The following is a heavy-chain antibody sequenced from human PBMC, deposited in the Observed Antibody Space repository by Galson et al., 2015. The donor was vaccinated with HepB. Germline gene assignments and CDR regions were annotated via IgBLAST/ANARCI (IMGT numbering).Heavy chain of an antibody. CDR2: ISAYNGNT. CDR3: ATVNGGGGDSPNDAFDI. J-gene: IGHJ3*02. D-gene: IGHD2-21*02. Sequence: SVKVSCKASGYTFTSYGISWVRQAPGQGLEWMGWISAYNGNTSYAQKFQGRVTMTRDTSTSTVYMELSSLRSEDTAVYYCATVNGGGGDSPNDAFDIWGQGTMVTVSS. V-gene: IGHV1-18*01. CDR1: GYTFTSYG.